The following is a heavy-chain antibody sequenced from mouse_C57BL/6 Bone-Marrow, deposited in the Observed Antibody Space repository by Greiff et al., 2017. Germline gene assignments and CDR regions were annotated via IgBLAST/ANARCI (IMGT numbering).Heavy chain of an antibody. J-gene: IGHJ2*01. V-gene: IGHV1-61*01. CDR3: ASYDGYYGFDY. D-gene: IGHD2-3*01. CDR2: IYPSDSET. CDR1: GYTFTSYW. Sequence: VQLQQPGAELVRPGSSVKLSCKASGYTFTSYWMDWVKQRPGQGLEWIGNIYPSDSETHYNQKFKDKATLTVDKSSSTAYMQISSRTSEDSAVYYCASYDGYYGFDYWGQGTTLTVSA.